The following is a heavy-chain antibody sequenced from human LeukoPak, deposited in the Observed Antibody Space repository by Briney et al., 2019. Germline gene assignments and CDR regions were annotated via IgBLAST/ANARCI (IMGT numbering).Heavy chain of an antibody. Sequence: SGPTLVNPTPPLTLTCTFAGFSLSTGDVGVGWIRQPPGKALEWLALIYWNDDKRYSPSLKSRLTITKDTSKNQVVLTMTNMDPVDTATYYCALAGLKAYYMDVWGKGTTVTVSS. CDR1: GFSLSTGDVG. D-gene: IGHD6-19*01. J-gene: IGHJ6*03. CDR2: IYWNDDK. V-gene: IGHV2-5*01. CDR3: ALAGLKAYYMDV.